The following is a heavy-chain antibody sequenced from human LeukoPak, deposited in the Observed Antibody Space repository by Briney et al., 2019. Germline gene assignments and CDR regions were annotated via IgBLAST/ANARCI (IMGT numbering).Heavy chain of an antibody. CDR1: GFTFSHYA. J-gene: IGHJ4*02. V-gene: IGHV3-23*01. D-gene: IGHD3-22*01. Sequence: PGGSLRLSCAASGFTFSHYAMIWVRQAPGKGLEWVSVISNSGGSTYYADSVKGRFTISRDNSKNTLYLQMNSLRAEDTAVYYCAKERSGYYDSSGPPGYWGQGTLVTVSS. CDR2: ISNSGGST. CDR3: AKERSGYYDSSGPPGY.